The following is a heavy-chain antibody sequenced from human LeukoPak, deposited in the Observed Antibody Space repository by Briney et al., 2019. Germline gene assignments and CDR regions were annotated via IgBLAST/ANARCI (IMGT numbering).Heavy chain of an antibody. CDR1: GFTFSSYA. CDR3: AKEYSSGWARIYFQH. J-gene: IGHJ1*01. V-gene: IGHV3-23*01. CDR2: ISRSGGST. D-gene: IGHD6-19*01. Sequence: GGSLRLSCAASGFTFSSYAMSWVRQAPGKGLEWVSAISRSGGSTYYADSVKGRFTISRDNSKNTLYLQMNSLRAEDTAVYYCAKEYSSGWARIYFQHWGQGTLVTVSS.